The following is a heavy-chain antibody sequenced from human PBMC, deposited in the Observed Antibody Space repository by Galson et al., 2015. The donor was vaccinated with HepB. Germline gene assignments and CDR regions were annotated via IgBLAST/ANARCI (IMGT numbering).Heavy chain of an antibody. CDR1: GFTFSSYG. J-gene: IGHJ4*02. CDR3: AKDARGSSTSY. D-gene: IGHD2-2*01. V-gene: IGHV3-30*18. CDR2: ISYDGSNK. Sequence: SLRLSCAASGFTFSSYGMHWVRQAPGKGLEWVAVISYDGSNKYYADSVKGRFTISRDNSKNTLYLQMNSLRAEDTAVYYCAKDARGSSTSYWGQGTLVTVSS.